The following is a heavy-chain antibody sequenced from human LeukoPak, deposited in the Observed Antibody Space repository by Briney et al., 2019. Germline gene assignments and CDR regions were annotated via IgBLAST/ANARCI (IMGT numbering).Heavy chain of an antibody. V-gene: IGHV1-69-2*01. Sequence: ASVKISCKASGYTFTDYYMHWVQQAPGKGLEWMGRVDPEDGETIYAEKFQGRVTITADTSTDTAYMELSSLRSEDTAVYYCATGLLPSGSYPVDYYYYMDVWGKGTTVTVSS. CDR3: ATGLLPSGSYPVDYYYYMDV. CDR2: VDPEDGET. J-gene: IGHJ6*03. D-gene: IGHD1-26*01. CDR1: GYTFTDYY.